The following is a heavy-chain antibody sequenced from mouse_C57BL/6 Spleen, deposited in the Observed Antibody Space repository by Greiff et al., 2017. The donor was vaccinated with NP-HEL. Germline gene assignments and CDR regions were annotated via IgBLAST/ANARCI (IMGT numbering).Heavy chain of an antibody. V-gene: IGHV7-3*01. Sequence: EVKLVESGGGLVQPGGSLSLSCAASGFTFTDYYMSWVRQPPGKALEWLGFIRNKANGYTTEYSASVKGRFTISRGNSQSILYLQMNALRAEDSATYYCARGAPKRYYAMDYWGQGTSVTVSS. CDR3: ARGAPKRYYAMDY. J-gene: IGHJ4*01. CDR2: IRNKANGYTT. CDR1: GFTFTDYY.